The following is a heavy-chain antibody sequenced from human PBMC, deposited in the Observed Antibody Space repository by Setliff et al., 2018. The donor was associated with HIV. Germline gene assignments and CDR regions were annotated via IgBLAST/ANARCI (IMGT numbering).Heavy chain of an antibody. Sequence: PSETLSLTCTVSGASITSSYWTWIRQSPGRGLEYLGYIYYSGDSNYSPSLKSRLSMSLDASTSQFSLRLNSLTAADTAMYYCERFARDPTDWGRGILVTVPQ. J-gene: IGHJ4*02. CDR3: ERFARDPTD. V-gene: IGHV4-59*08. CDR1: GASITSSY. CDR2: IYYSGDS.